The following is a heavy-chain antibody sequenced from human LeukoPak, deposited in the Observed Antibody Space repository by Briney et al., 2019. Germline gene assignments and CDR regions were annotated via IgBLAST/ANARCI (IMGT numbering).Heavy chain of an antibody. CDR1: GGSISSGRYY. CDR3: ARDRFEGYSNYVSDY. V-gene: IGHV4-61*02. CDR2: IYTSGST. D-gene: IGHD4-11*01. J-gene: IGHJ4*02. Sequence: SETLSLTCTVSGGSISSGRYYWSWIRQPAGKGLEWIGRIYTSGSTNYNPSLKSRVTMSVDTSNNQFSLKLSSVTAADTAVYYCARDRFEGYSNYVSDYWGQGTLVTVSS.